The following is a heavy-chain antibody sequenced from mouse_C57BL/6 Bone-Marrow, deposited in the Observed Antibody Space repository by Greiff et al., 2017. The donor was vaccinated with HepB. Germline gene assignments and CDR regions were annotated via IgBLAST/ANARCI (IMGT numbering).Heavy chain of an antibody. CDR2: ISDGGSYT. D-gene: IGHD1-1*01. V-gene: IGHV5-4*01. CDR3: ARDPGNYYGSRGYYFDY. Sequence: EVKVVESGGGLVKPGGSLKLSCAASGFTFSSYAMSWVRQTPEKRLEWVATISDGGSYTYYPDNVKGRFTISRDNAKNNLYLQMSHLKSEDTAMYYCARDPGNYYGSRGYYFDYWGQGTTLTVSS. J-gene: IGHJ2*01. CDR1: GFTFSSYA.